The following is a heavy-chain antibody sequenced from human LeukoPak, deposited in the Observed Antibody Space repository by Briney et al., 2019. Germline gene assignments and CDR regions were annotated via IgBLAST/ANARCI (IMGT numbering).Heavy chain of an antibody. Sequence: GGSLRLSCAASGFTFSSYAMSWVRQAPGKGLEWVSAISGRGTYPYCADSVKGRFTISRDNSNNMLYLQMNSLRAEDTAIYYCVKDTYSGTHNPQFDYWGQGTLVTVSS. D-gene: IGHD3-10*01. CDR2: ISGRGTYP. V-gene: IGHV3-23*01. J-gene: IGHJ4*02. CDR3: VKDTYSGTHNPQFDY. CDR1: GFTFSSYA.